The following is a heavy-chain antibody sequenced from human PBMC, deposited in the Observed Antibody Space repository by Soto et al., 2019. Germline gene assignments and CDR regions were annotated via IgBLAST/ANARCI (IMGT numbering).Heavy chain of an antibody. Sequence: PSETLSLTCTVSGGSVSSSSYYWGWIRQPPGKGLEWIGSMSYSGTTYYNPSLKSRVTMSLDTSQDQFSLKLTSVTAADTAIYYCATAMGYSRSWYYGMDVWGQGTTVTVSS. CDR3: ATAMGYSRSWYYGMDV. CDR2: MSYSGTT. J-gene: IGHJ6*02. D-gene: IGHD2-2*01. CDR1: GGSVSSSSYY. V-gene: IGHV4-39*01.